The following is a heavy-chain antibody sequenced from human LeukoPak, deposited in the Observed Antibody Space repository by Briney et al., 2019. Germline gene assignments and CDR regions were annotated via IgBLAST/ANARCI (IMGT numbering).Heavy chain of an antibody. CDR3: ARDYYDSSGYYYVGY. D-gene: IGHD3-22*01. J-gene: IGHJ4*02. CDR2: ISYDGSNK. V-gene: IGHV3-30-3*01. Sequence: GRSLRLSCAASGFTFSSYAMHWVRQAPGKGLEWVAVISYDGSNKYYADSVKGRFTISRDNSKNTLYLQMNSLRAGDTAVYYCARDYYDSSGYYYVGYWGQGTLVTVSS. CDR1: GFTFSSYA.